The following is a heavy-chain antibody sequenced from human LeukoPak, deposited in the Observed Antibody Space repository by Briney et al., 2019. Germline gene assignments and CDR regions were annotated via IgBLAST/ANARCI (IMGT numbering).Heavy chain of an antibody. D-gene: IGHD6-13*01. J-gene: IGHJ6*03. Sequence: SETLSLTCAVSGGSISSNSYYWGWIRQPPGKGLEWIGSIYCSGSTYYNPSLKSRVTISVDTSKNQFSLKLSSVTPEDTAVYYCARDDLQLVRRLGRNTEYYYYYYMDVWGKGTTVTISS. V-gene: IGHV4-39*07. CDR2: IYCSGST. CDR3: ARDDLQLVRRLGRNTEYYYYYYMDV. CDR1: GGSISSNSYY.